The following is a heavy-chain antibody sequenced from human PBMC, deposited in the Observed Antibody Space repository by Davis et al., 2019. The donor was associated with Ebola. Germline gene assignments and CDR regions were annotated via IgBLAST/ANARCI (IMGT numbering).Heavy chain of an antibody. V-gene: IGHV4-30-4*01. J-gene: IGHJ4*02. CDR2: IYYSGST. CDR1: GGSISSGDYY. CDR3: ARAIEYSSSFDY. D-gene: IGHD6-6*01. Sequence: PSETLSLTCTVSGGSISSGDYYWSWIRQPPGKGLEWIGYIYYSGSTYYNPSLKSRVTISVDTSKNQFSLKLSSVTAADTAVYYCARAIEYSSSFDYWGQGTLVTVSS.